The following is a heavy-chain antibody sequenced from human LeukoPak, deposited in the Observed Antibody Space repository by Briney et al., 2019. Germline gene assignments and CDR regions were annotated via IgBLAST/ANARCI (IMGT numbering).Heavy chain of an antibody. Sequence: SETLSLTCAVYGGSFSGYYWSWIRQPPGKGLEWIGEINHSGSTNYNPSLKSRVTISVDTSKNQFSLKLSSVTAADTAVYYCARNYGFWSGPYHRFDPWGQGTLVTVSS. CDR1: GGSFSGYY. J-gene: IGHJ5*02. V-gene: IGHV4-34*01. D-gene: IGHD3-3*01. CDR3: ARNYGFWSGPYHRFDP. CDR2: INHSGST.